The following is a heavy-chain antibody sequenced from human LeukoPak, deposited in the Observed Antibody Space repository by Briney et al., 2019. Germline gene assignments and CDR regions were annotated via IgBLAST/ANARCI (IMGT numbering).Heavy chain of an antibody. CDR2: INPSGRI. J-gene: IGHJ6*03. Sequence: SETLSLTCAVYGGSFSGYYWTWIRQAPGKGLEWIGDINPSGRISYNPPLKSRLTISVDASKSQFSLNLRSLTAADTAVYYCARGRQEVSMIVVVMTAVSYYLDVWGKGTTVTVS. V-gene: IGHV4-34*01. D-gene: IGHD3-22*01. CDR3: ARGRQEVSMIVVVMTAVSYYLDV. CDR1: GGSFSGYY.